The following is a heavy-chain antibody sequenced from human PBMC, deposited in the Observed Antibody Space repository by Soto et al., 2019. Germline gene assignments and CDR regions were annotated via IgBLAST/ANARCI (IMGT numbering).Heavy chain of an antibody. V-gene: IGHV1-18*01. Sequence: QVQLVQSGAEVKKPGASVKVSCKASGYTFTSYGISWVRQAPGQGLEWMGWISAYNGNTNYAQKLQGRVTMTTDTYTSTAYMELRSLRSDDTAVYYCARHTIFGVFGEANDQTWDVYFDYWGQGTLVTVSS. D-gene: IGHD3-3*01. CDR1: GYTFTSYG. CDR2: ISAYNGNT. J-gene: IGHJ4*02. CDR3: ARHTIFGVFGEANDQTWDVYFDY.